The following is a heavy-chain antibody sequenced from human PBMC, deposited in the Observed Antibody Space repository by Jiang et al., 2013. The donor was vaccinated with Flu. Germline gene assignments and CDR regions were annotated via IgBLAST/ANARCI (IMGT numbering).Heavy chain of an antibody. V-gene: IGHV1-46*03. Sequence: SGAEVKKPGASVKVSCKASGYTFTNYYIHWVRQAPGQGLEWMAIINPSGGSTDYAQKFQGRVTMTWDTSTSTVYMELSSLRSEDTAVYYCARHNHMDVWGQGTTVTVSS. J-gene: IGHJ6*02. CDR3: ARHNHMDV. CDR2: INPSGGST. D-gene: IGHD1-14*01. CDR1: GYTFTNYY.